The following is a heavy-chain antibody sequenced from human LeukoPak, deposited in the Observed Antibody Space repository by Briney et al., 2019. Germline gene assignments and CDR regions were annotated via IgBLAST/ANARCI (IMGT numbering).Heavy chain of an antibody. Sequence: GGSLRLSCAASGFTFSSYSMNWVRQAPGKGLEWVSSISSSSSYIYYADSVKGRFTISRDNAKNSLYLQMNSLRAEDTAVYYWARAGSSSGEFDYWGQGTLVTVSS. CDR1: GFTFSSYS. CDR3: ARAGSSSGEFDY. D-gene: IGHD6-6*01. J-gene: IGHJ4*02. V-gene: IGHV3-21*01. CDR2: ISSSSSYI.